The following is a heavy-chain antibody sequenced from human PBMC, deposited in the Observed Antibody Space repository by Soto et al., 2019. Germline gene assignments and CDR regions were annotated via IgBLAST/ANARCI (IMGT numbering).Heavy chain of an antibody. V-gene: IGHV3-30-3*01. Sequence: QVQLVESGGGVVQPGRSLRLSCAASGFSFSISPMHWVRQAPGKGPEWVALISYDGTNKFYAGSVKGRFTISRDNSKSTLYLQVDSLRPEDAAVYYCARDPKTSGGQHWAFNYFDSWGQGTLVTVSS. CDR2: ISYDGTNK. CDR3: ARDPKTSGGQHWAFNYFDS. D-gene: IGHD7-27*01. CDR1: GFSFSISP. J-gene: IGHJ4*02.